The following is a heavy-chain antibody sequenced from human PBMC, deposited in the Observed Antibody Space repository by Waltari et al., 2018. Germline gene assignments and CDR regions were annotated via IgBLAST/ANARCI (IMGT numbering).Heavy chain of an antibody. V-gene: IGHV4-38-2*02. CDR3: AKSLYTGSVSYMLTDV. J-gene: IGHJ4*02. Sequence: QVQLQESGPGLVKPSETLSLTCTVSGYSISSAYFWGWIRQPPGKGLDWIGSVHHSGSAYYNPSLQSRVTISVDTTRGQVSLKLSSVTAADTAVYYCAKSLYTGSVSYMLTDVWGLGTLVTVSS. CDR1: GYSISSAYF. CDR2: VHHSGSA. D-gene: IGHD2-8*02.